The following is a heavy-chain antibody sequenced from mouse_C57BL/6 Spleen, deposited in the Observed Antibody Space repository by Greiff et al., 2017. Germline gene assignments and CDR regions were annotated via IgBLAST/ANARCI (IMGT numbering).Heavy chain of an antibody. Sequence: QVQLQQSGAELAKPGASVKLSCKASGYTFTSYWMHWVKQRPGQGLEWIGYINPSSGYTKYNQKFKDKATLTADKSSSTAYMQLSSLTYVDSAVYYCARSGIYYDYDGDPRYAMDYWGQGTSDTVSS. V-gene: IGHV1-7*01. CDR2: INPSSGYT. J-gene: IGHJ4*01. D-gene: IGHD2-4*01. CDR3: ARSGIYYDYDGDPRYAMDY. CDR1: GYTFTSYW.